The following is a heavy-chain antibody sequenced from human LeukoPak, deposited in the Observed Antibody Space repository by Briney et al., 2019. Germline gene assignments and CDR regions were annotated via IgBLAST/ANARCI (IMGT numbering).Heavy chain of an antibody. CDR1: GFTFNYYA. V-gene: IGHV3-23*01. J-gene: IGHJ1*01. CDR3: ARQVSFILY. CDR2: ISDNEGRT. D-gene: IGHD2-2*01. Sequence: WGCLRLSCAASGFTFNYYAMSWVRQAPGKGLEWVSGISDNEGRTYYTDSVKGRFTISRDKTKNTVFLQMHNLRADDTAVYFCARQVSFILYWGQGTVDTVSS.